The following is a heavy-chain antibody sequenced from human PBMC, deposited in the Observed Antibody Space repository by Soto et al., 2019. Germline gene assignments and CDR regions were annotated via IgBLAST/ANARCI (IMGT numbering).Heavy chain of an antibody. CDR1: GFTFSDFG. Sequence: EVQLLESGGDLVQSGGSLRLSCEASGFTFSDFGMSWVRQIPGKGLEWVSTVNNDGRNTHYADSVEGRFTISRDNSKNTLYPQMGSLRAEDTAIYYCAKDAGNEESLFDYWGQGTLVTVSS. CDR2: VNNDGRNT. CDR3: AKDAGNEESLFDY. J-gene: IGHJ4*02. V-gene: IGHV3-23*01.